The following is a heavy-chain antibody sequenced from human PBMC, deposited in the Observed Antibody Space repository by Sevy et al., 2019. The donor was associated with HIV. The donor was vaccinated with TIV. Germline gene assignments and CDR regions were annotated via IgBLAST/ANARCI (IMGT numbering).Heavy chain of an antibody. CDR1: GGSISSYY. Sequence: SETLSLTCTVSGGSISSYYWSWIRQPPGKGLEWIGYIYYSGSTNYNPSLKSRVTISVDTSKNQFSLKLSSVTAADTAVYYCARERPYNWNYGFYFDYWGQRTLVTVSS. CDR2: IYYSGST. D-gene: IGHD1-7*01. J-gene: IGHJ4*02. V-gene: IGHV4-59*01. CDR3: ARERPYNWNYGFYFDY.